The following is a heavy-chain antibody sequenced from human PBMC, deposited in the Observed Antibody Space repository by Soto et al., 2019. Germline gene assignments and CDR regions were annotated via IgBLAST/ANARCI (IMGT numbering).Heavy chain of an antibody. CDR1: GGSISTDGYY. Sequence: SETLSLTCTVSGGSISTDGYYWSWIRQHPGKGLEWIGYIYYSGSTYYNPSLKSRVTISVDTSKNQFSLKLSSVTAADTAVYYCARVIAASGTSYYFDYWGQGTVVTVPQ. J-gene: IGHJ4*02. CDR2: IYYSGST. V-gene: IGHV4-31*03. D-gene: IGHD6-25*01. CDR3: ARVIAASGTSYYFDY.